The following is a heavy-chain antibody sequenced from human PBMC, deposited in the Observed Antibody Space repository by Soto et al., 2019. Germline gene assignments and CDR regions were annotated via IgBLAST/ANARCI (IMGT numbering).Heavy chain of an antibody. Sequence: GGSLRLSCAASGFTVSSNYMSWVRQAPGKGLEWVSVIYSGGSTYYADSVKCRFTISRDNSKNTLYLQMNSLRAEDTAVYYCARDRLLWFGELFYYYMDVWGKGTTVTVSS. D-gene: IGHD3-10*01. CDR1: GFTVSSNY. CDR3: ARDRLLWFGELFYYYMDV. V-gene: IGHV3-66*01. J-gene: IGHJ6*03. CDR2: IYSGGST.